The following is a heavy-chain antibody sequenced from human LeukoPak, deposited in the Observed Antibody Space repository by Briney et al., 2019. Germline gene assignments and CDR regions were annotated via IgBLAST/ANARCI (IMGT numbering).Heavy chain of an antibody. D-gene: IGHD3-22*01. CDR1: GYTLSSYG. J-gene: IGHJ4*02. CDR2: ISAYKGNT. CDR3: ARVIVTYYGSGGCIGD. V-gene: IGHV1-18*01. Sequence: ASVKVSCQASGYTLSSYGLSWVRQAPGQGLEWLGWISAYKGNTNCAQKLQGRVTMPTNTSPSTAQNELRAQRSDGTPVAFSARVIVTYYGSGGCIGDWGQGTLVTVSS.